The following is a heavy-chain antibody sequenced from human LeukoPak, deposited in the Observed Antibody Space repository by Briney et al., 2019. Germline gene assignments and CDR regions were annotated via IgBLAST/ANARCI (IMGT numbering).Heavy chain of an antibody. CDR2: IYPGDSDT. V-gene: IGHV5-51*01. J-gene: IGHJ3*02. CDR1: GYSFTSYW. Sequence: GESLKISCKGSGYSFTSYWIGWVRQMPGKGLEWMGIIYPGDSDTRYSPSFQGQVTISADESISTAYLQWSSLKASDTAMYYCARIYDSNPDAFDIWGQGTMVTVSS. D-gene: IGHD3-22*01. CDR3: ARIYDSNPDAFDI.